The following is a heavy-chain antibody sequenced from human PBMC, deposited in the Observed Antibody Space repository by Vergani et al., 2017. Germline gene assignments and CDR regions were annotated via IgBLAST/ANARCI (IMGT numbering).Heavy chain of an antibody. CDR3: ARDLQPGTLLLLAY. D-gene: IGHD1-7*01. CDR1: GFTFSDYY. V-gene: IGHV3-11*04. Sequence: QVQLVESGGGLVKPGGSLRLSCAASGFTFSDYYMTWIRQAPGKGLEWISYISGSGHTKYYADSVKGRFAISRDNAKNSLYLQMNNLRVEDTAVYYCARDLQPGTLLLLAYWGQGTLISVSS. CDR2: ISGSGHTK. J-gene: IGHJ4*02.